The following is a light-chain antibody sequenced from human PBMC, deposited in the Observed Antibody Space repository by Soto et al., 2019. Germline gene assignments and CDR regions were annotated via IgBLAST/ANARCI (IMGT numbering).Light chain of an antibody. J-gene: IGLJ1*01. CDR3: QSYDSSLRGSNV. CDR2: GNS. Sequence: QSVLTQPPSVSGAPGQRVTISCTGSSSNIGAGYDVHWYQQLPGTAPKLLIYGNSNRPSRVPDRFSASKTGTSASLAITGLQAEDEADYYCQSYDSSLRGSNVFGTGTKLTVL. V-gene: IGLV1-40*01. CDR1: SSNIGAGYD.